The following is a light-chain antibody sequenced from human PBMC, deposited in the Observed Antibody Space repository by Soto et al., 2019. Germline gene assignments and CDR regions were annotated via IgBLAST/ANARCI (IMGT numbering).Light chain of an antibody. J-gene: IGKJ4*01. Sequence: DIQMTQSPSSLSASVGDRVTITCQASHGINNYLNWYQQKPGNAPKLLIFDTSDLETGVPSRFSGRGCGTGFAFPISSLQPEDVAAYYCPQYHTLPVPFGGGTKVDIK. CDR1: HGINNY. CDR2: DTS. CDR3: PQYHTLPVP. V-gene: IGKV1-33*01.